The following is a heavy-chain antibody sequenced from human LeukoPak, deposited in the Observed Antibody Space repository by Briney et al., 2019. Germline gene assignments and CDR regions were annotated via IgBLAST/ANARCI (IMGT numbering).Heavy chain of an antibody. Sequence: ASVKGSCKASGYMFNIYGISWVRQAPGQGLEWMGWISAFNGNTNYARNFQDRVTMTTDTSTSTAYMELTSLRSDDTAVYYCARSPPSTGYDRFDTWGQGTLVTVSS. V-gene: IGHV1-18*01. D-gene: IGHD5-12*01. CDR3: ARSPPSTGYDRFDT. J-gene: IGHJ4*02. CDR2: ISAFNGNT. CDR1: GYMFNIYG.